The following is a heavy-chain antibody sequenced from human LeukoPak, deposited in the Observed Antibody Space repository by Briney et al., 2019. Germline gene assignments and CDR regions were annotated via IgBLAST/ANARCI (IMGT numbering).Heavy chain of an antibody. D-gene: IGHD5-12*01. J-gene: IGHJ5*02. Sequence: PSETLSLTCTVSGGSISSYFWSWIRQPPGKGLEWIGYIYYSGSTNYNSSLKSRVTISVDTSKNQFSLKLSSVTAADTAVYYCARGYSGYGINYHRWFDPWGQGTLVTVSS. CDR3: ARGYSGYGINYHRWFDP. CDR2: IYYSGST. CDR1: GGSISSYF. V-gene: IGHV4-59*01.